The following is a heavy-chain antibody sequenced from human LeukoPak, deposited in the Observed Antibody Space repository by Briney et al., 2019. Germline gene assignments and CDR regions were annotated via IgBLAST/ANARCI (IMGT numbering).Heavy chain of an antibody. V-gene: IGHV4-4*07. CDR1: GGSISSYY. CDR3: ARESGNYYDRRIDA. Sequence: SETLSLTCTVSGGSISSYYWSWIRQPAGKGLEWIGRIYTGGSTNYNPSLKSRVTISVDTSKNQFSLKLSSVTAADTAVYYCARESGNYYDRRIDAWGQGTLVTVSS. D-gene: IGHD3-22*01. CDR2: IYTGGST. J-gene: IGHJ5*02.